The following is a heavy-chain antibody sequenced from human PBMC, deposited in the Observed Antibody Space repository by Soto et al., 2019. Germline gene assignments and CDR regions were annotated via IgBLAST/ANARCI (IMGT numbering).Heavy chain of an antibody. CDR1: GGTFSSYA. Sequence: QVQLVQSGAEVKKPGSSVKVSCKASGGTFSSYAISWVRQAPGQGLEWMGGIIPIFGTANYAQKFQGRVTITADESTSTAYMELSSLRSEDTAVYYCAGDIVLVPAAPSYYYYYGGMDVWGQGPTVTVSS. D-gene: IGHD2-2*01. CDR2: IIPIFGTA. J-gene: IGHJ6*02. CDR3: AGDIVLVPAAPSYYYYYGGMDV. V-gene: IGHV1-69*12.